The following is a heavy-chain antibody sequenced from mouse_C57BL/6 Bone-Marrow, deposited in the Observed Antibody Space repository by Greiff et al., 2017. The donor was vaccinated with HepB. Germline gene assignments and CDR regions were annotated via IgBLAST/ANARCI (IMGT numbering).Heavy chain of an antibody. CDR2: IYPGSGST. D-gene: IGHD1-1*01. J-gene: IGHJ4*01. CDR3: ARSSYGYYTMDY. V-gene: IGHV1-55*01. CDR1: GYTFTSYW. Sequence: VQLQQPGAELVKPGASVKMSCKASGYTFTSYWITWVKQRPGQGLEWIGDIYPGSGSTNYNEKFKSKATLTVDTSSSTAYMQLSSLTSEGSAVYNCARSSYGYYTMDYWGQGTSVTVSS.